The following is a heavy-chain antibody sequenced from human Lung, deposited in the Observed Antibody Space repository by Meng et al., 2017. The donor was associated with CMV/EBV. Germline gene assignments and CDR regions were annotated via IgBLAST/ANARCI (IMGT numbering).Heavy chain of an antibody. D-gene: IGHD2-15*01. J-gene: IGHJ6*02. CDR3: ARFDMDVEGYYGMDV. CDR1: GGSISTYY. CDR2: ISNSGST. Sequence: SXTVSGGSISTYYWNWLRQLPGKGLEWIGYISNSGSTDYNPSLKSRVTISVDTSKNQFSLKLTSVTAADTAVYYCARFDMDVEGYYGMDVWGQGIXVTVSS. V-gene: IGHV4-59*01.